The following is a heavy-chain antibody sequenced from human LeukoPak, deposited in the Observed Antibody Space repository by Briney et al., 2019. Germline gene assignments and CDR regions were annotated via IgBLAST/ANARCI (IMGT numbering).Heavy chain of an antibody. Sequence: PGGSLRLSCAASGFTFSSYWMSGVRQAPGKGLEWVANIKQDGSEKYYVDSVKGRFTISRDNAKNSLYLQMNSLRAEDTAVYYCARGYSYGTIFDGFDIWGQGTMVTVSS. J-gene: IGHJ3*02. CDR1: GFTFSSYW. CDR3: ARGYSYGTIFDGFDI. CDR2: IKQDGSEK. V-gene: IGHV3-7*01. D-gene: IGHD5-18*01.